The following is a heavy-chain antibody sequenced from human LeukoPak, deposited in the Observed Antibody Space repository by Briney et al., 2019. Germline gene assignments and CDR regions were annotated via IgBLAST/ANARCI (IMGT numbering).Heavy chain of an antibody. J-gene: IGHJ1*01. CDR1: GGTFSSYT. D-gene: IGHD3-3*01. Sequence: SVKVSCKASGGTFSSYTISWVRQAPGQGLEWMGRIIPILGIANYAQKFQGRVTITADKSTSTAYMELSSLRSEDTAVYYCARGEERITIFGVVTKYFRHWGQGTLVTVSS. V-gene: IGHV1-69*02. CDR2: IIPILGIA. CDR3: ARGEERITIFGVVTKYFRH.